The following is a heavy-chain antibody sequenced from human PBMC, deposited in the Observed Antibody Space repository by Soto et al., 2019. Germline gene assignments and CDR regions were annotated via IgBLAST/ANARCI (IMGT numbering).Heavy chain of an antibody. V-gene: IGHV4-59*08. J-gene: IGHJ4*02. CDR3: ARQYRTSTNFDY. Sequence: PSETLSLTCTVSGGSISSYYWSWIRQPPGKGLEWIGYIYYSGSTNYNPSLKSRVTISVDTSKNQFSLKLSSVTAADTAVYYCARQYRTSTNFDYWGQGTLVTVSS. D-gene: IGHD2-2*01. CDR2: IYYSGST. CDR1: GGSISSYY.